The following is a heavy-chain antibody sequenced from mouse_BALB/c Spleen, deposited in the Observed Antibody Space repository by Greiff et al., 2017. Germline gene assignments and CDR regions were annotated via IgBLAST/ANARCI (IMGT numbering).Heavy chain of an antibody. Sequence: EVKLMESGAELVRSGASVKLSCTASGFNIKDYYMHWVKQRPEQGLEWIGWIDPENGDTEYAPKFQGKATMTADTSSNTAYLQLSSLTSEDTAVYYCNAEDAVGSFAYWGQGTLVTVSA. CDR3: NAEDAVGSFAY. J-gene: IGHJ3*01. CDR1: GFNIKDYY. CDR2: IDPENGDT. V-gene: IGHV14-4*02.